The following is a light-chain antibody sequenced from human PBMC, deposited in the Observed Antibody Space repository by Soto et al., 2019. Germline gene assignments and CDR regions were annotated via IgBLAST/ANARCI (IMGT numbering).Light chain of an antibody. Sequence: QSVLTQPASVSGCPGQSITISCTGTSGNVVNFNVFSCYQQHPGKAPKVIIYDVSERPSGDSHRFSGSKSGNTASLTISGLQAEDDADYYCCSYAGSGNNVLRNGTK. CDR2: DVS. CDR3: CSYAGSGNNV. J-gene: IGLJ1*01. V-gene: IGLV2-23*02. CDR1: SGNVVNFNV.